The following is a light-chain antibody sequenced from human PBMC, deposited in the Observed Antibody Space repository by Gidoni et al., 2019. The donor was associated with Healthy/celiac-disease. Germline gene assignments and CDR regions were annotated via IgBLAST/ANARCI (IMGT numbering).Light chain of an antibody. Sequence: IQMTQSPSSLSASVGDRVTITCRESQSISSYLNWYQQKPGKAPKLLIYAASSLQSGVPSRFSGSGSGTDFTLTISSLQHEDFATYYCQQSYSTPPYTFGQGTKLEIK. CDR3: QQSYSTPPYT. CDR2: AAS. J-gene: IGKJ2*01. V-gene: IGKV1-39*01. CDR1: QSISSY.